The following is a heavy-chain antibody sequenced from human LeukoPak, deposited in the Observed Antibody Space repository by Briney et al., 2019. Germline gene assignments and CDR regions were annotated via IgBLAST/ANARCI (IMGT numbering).Heavy chain of an antibody. CDR1: GFTFSSYE. CDR3: ARKAPYYYYMDV. V-gene: IGHV3-48*03. Sequence: GGSLRLSCAAYGFTFSSYEMNWVRQAPGKGLEWVSYISSSGSAIYNADSLKGRFTISRDNAKNSLYLQMNSLRAEDTAVYYCARKAPYYYYMDVWGKGTTVTVSS. J-gene: IGHJ6*03. CDR2: ISSSGSAI.